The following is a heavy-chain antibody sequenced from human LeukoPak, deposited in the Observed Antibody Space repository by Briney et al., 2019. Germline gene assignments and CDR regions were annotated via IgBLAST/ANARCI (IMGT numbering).Heavy chain of an antibody. D-gene: IGHD4-17*01. CDR1: GYSISSGYY. CDR3: ARHMTTVNLDL. J-gene: IGHJ2*01. Sequence: SETLSLTCTVSGYSISSGYYWGWIRQPPGKGLEWIGSIYHSGSTYYNPSLKSRVTISVDTSKNQFSLKLGSVTAADTAVYYCARHMTTVNLDLWGRGTRVTVSS. V-gene: IGHV4-38-2*02. CDR2: IYHSGST.